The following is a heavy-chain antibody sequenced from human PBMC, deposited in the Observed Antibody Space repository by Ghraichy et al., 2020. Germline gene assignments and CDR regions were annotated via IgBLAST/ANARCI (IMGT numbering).Heavy chain of an antibody. CDR1: GFTFSDYY. V-gene: IGHV3-11*01. J-gene: IGHJ6*02. CDR2: ISSSGDTI. D-gene: IGHD6-25*01. Sequence: GGSLRLSCEASGFTFSDYYINWIRQAPGKGLEWVSYISSSGDTIDYADSVKGRSTISRDNAKNSLFLQMSSLRADDTAVYYCAVIGAAAVQYYDLDVWGHGTTVTVSS. CDR3: AVIGAAAVQYYDLDV.